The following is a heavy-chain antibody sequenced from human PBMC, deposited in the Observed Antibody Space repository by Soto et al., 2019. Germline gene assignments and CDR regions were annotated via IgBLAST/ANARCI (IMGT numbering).Heavy chain of an antibody. CDR3: ARDCSGGSCYYYYGMDV. CDR2: INSDGSST. V-gene: IGHV3-74*01. D-gene: IGHD2-15*01. J-gene: IGHJ6*02. CDR1: GFTFSSYW. Sequence: EVQLVESGGGLVQPGGSLRLSCAASGFTFSSYWMHWVRQAPGKGLVWVSRINSDGSSTSYADSVKGRFTISRDNAKNTRYLQMNSLRAEDTAVYYCARDCSGGSCYYYYGMDVWGQGTTVTVSS.